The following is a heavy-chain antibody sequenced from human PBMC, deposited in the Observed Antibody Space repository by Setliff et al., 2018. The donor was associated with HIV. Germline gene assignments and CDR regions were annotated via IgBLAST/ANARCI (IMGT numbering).Heavy chain of an antibody. CDR1: GFSFSNYA. D-gene: IGHD2-2*01. J-gene: IGHJ6*02. V-gene: IGHV3-23*01. Sequence: GGSLRLSCAASGFSFSNYAMTWVRQAPGKGLEWVSTINSAERTFYADSVKGRFTISRDNSKNTLYLQMNSLRAEDTAVYYCASGYCSSTSCYRMDVWGQGTTVTVSS. CDR2: INSAERT. CDR3: ASGYCSSTSCYRMDV.